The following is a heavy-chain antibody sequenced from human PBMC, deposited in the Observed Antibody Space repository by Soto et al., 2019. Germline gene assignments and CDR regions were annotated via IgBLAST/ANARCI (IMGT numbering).Heavy chain of an antibody. CDR2: ISNDGGLK. J-gene: IGHJ4*02. V-gene: IGHV3-30-3*01. CDR3: AREGLVATPRYLDS. Sequence: QVELVESGGGVVQPGRSLRLSCAASGFSFSTYAMHWVRQAPGKGLEWVTVISNDGGLKFYTDSVKGRFTISRDNFNNILLLQMNSLTAEDTAVYYCAREGLVATPRYLDSWGRGILVTVSS. CDR1: GFSFSTYA. D-gene: IGHD2-15*01.